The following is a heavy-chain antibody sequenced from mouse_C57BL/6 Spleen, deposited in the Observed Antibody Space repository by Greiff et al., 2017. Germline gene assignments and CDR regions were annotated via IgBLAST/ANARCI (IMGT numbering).Heavy chain of an antibody. CDR1: GYAFSSSW. D-gene: IGHD3-3*01. CDR3: ASKGGTYAMDY. CDR2: IYPGDGDT. Sequence: QVQLKESGPELVKPGASVKISCKASGYAFSSSWMNWVKQRPGKGLEWIGRIYPGDGDTNYNGKFKGKATLTADKSSSTAYMQLSSLTSEDSAVYFCASKGGTYAMDYWGQGTSVTVSS. J-gene: IGHJ4*01. V-gene: IGHV1-82*01.